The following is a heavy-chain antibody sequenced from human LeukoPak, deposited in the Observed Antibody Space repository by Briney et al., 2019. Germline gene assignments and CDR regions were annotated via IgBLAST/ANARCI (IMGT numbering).Heavy chain of an antibody. J-gene: IGHJ4*02. V-gene: IGHV3-74*01. CDR3: ASSTQISKYAGY. Sequence: GGSLRLSCAASGFTFSSYWMHWVRQAPGKGLVLVSRINSDGSITTYADSVRGRFTISRDNAKSTLYLQMNSLRAEDTVVYYCASSTQISKYAGYWGQGALVTVSS. D-gene: IGHD2-2*01. CDR1: GFTFSSYW. CDR2: INSDGSIT.